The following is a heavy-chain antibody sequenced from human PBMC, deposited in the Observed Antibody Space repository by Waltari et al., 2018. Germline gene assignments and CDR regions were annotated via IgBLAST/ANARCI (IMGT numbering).Heavy chain of an antibody. D-gene: IGHD3-9*01. V-gene: IGHV5-51*01. CDR2: IYPGDSDT. CDR1: GYGFDSYW. CDR3: ARRILTGEGLTLNWFDP. J-gene: IGHJ5*02. Sequence: EVQLVQSGPEVKKPGESLRISCRDSGYGFDSYWIAWMRQMPGKGLEWMVHIYPGDSDTRDNPSFQGQVTISADKSINTVYLQWSSLKASDSAMYFCARRILTGEGLTLNWFDPWGQGTLVTVSS.